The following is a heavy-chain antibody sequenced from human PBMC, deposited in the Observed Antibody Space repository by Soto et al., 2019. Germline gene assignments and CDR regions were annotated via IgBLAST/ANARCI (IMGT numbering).Heavy chain of an antibody. CDR2: MNPESGNT. D-gene: IGHD2-2*01. CDR1: GYTFTNYD. J-gene: IGHJ4*02. V-gene: IGHV1-8*01. Sequence: ASVKVSCKASGYTFTNYDINWVRQATGQGLEWMGWMNPESGNTGYAQKFQGRVTMTRNTSITTAYMDLSGLRSDDTAVYYCARFVRHQLPTIDFWGQGTLVTVSS. CDR3: ARFVRHQLPTIDF.